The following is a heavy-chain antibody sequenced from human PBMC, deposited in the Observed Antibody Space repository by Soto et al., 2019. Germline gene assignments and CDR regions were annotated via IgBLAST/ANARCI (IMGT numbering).Heavy chain of an antibody. CDR1: GGSISSYY. D-gene: IGHD5-18*01. V-gene: IGHV4-59*01. CDR3: ARGAPRDTAMATYYYYGMDV. Sequence: QVQLQESGPGLVKPSETLSLTCTVSGGSISSYYWSWIRQPPGKGLEWIGYIYYSGSTNYNPSLKSRVTISVDTSNNQFSLKLSSVTAADTAVYYCARGAPRDTAMATYYYYGMDVWGQGTTVTVSS. CDR2: IYYSGST. J-gene: IGHJ6*02.